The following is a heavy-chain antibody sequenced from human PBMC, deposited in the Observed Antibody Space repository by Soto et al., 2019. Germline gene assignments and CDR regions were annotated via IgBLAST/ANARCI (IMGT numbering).Heavy chain of an antibody. D-gene: IGHD6-19*01. CDR1: GYTFTSYA. CDR2: INAGNGNT. J-gene: IGHJ2*01. Sequence: QVQLVQSGAEEKKPGASVKVSCKASGYTFTSYAMHWVRQAPGQRLEWMGWINAGNGNTKYSQKFQGRVTITRDTSASTAYMELSSLRSEDTAVYYCARVVVSSGWDDWYFDLWGRGTLVTVSS. CDR3: ARVVVSSGWDDWYFDL. V-gene: IGHV1-3*05.